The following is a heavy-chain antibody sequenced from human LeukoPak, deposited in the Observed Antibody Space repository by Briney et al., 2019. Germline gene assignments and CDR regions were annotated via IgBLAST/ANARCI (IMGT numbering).Heavy chain of an antibody. J-gene: IGHJ6*03. Sequence: PSETLSLTCTVSGYFITTGHYWGWARQPPGKGLEWIGEINHSGSTNYNPSLKSRVTISVDTSKNQFSLKLSSVTAADTAVYYCASLAGYYYYYMDVWGKGTTVTVSS. CDR1: GYFITTGHY. V-gene: IGHV4-38-2*02. CDR3: ASLAGYYYYYMDV. CDR2: INHSGST.